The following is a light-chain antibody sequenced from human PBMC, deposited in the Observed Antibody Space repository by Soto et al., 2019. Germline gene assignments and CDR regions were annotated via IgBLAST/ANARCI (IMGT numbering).Light chain of an antibody. J-gene: IGKJ4*01. V-gene: IGKV1-33*01. CDR1: QDISNY. CDR2: DAS. CDR3: QNYDNPPLT. Sequence: DIQMTQSPSSLSASVGDRVTITCQASQDISNYLNWYQQKPGKAPKLLIYDASNLETGVPSRFSGSVSGTDFTFPISSLPPEDIATYYCQNYDNPPLTFGGGTKVQIK.